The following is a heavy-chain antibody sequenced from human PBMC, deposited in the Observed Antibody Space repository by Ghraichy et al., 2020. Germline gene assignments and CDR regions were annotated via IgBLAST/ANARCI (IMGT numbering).Heavy chain of an antibody. CDR2: INHSGST. V-gene: IGHV4-34*01. CDR3: ARARYYYGSGSYGGNLRTNWFDP. CDR1: GGSFSGYY. J-gene: IGHJ5*02. Sequence: SETLSLTCAVYGGSFSGYYWSWIRQPPGKGLEWIGEINHSGSTNYNPSLKSRVTISVDTSKNQFSLKLSSVTAADTAVYYCARARYYYGSGSYGGNLRTNWFDPWGQGTLVTVSS. D-gene: IGHD3-10*01.